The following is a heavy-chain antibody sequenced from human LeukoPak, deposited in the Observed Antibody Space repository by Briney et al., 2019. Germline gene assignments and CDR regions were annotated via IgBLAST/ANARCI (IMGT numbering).Heavy chain of an antibody. CDR1: GYSFTSYW. J-gene: IGHJ4*02. CDR2: IYPGDSDT. D-gene: IGHD5-18*01. CDR3: AGPYTAMGEYYFDY. Sequence: GESLKISCKCSGYSFTSYWIGWVRQMPGKGLEWMGIIYPGDSDTRYSPSFEGQVTISADKSISTAYLQWSSLKASDTAMYYCAGPYTAMGEYYFDYWGQGTLVTVSS. V-gene: IGHV5-51*01.